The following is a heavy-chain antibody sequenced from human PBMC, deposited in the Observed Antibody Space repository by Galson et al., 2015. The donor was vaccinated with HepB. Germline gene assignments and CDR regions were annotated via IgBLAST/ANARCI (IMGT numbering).Heavy chain of an antibody. CDR2: ISSSSSTI. D-gene: IGHD3-22*01. J-gene: IGHJ4*02. Sequence: SLRLSCAASGFTFSSYSMNWVRQAPGKGLEWVSYISSSSSTIYYADSVKGRFTISRDNAKNSLYLQMNSLRDEDTAVYYCARETTYYDSSGYVDYWGQGTLVTVSS. CDR1: GFTFSSYS. CDR3: ARETTYYDSSGYVDY. V-gene: IGHV3-48*02.